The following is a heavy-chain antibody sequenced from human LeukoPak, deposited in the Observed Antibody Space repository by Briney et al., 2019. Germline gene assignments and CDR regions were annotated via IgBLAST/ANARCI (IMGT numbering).Heavy chain of an antibody. D-gene: IGHD2-2*01. Sequence: PGESLRLSCAASGFTFSSYSMNWVRQAPGKGLEWVSSISSSSSYIYYADSVKGRFTISRDNAKNSLYLQMNSLRAEDTAVYYCARDRCSSTSCYVTYWGQGTLVTV. V-gene: IGHV3-21*01. J-gene: IGHJ4*02. CDR1: GFTFSSYS. CDR3: ARDRCSSTSCYVTY. CDR2: ISSSSSYI.